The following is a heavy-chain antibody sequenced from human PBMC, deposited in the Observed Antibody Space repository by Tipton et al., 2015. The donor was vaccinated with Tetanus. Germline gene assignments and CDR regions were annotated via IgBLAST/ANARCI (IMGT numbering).Heavy chain of an antibody. Sequence: TLSLTCAVSGVSISSSTYFWGWIRQPPGKGLEWIGEINYSGTTNYNPSLKSRVTMSVDTSKNQFSLQLSSMTAADTAVYYCARDLRNYYDSSGYSDYWGQGTLVTVSS. V-gene: IGHV4-39*07. CDR3: ARDLRNYYDSSGYSDY. D-gene: IGHD3-22*01. J-gene: IGHJ4*02. CDR2: INYSGTT. CDR1: GVSISSSTYF.